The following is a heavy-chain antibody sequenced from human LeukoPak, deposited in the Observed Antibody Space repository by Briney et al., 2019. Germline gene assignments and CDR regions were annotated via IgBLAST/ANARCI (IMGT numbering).Heavy chain of an antibody. D-gene: IGHD6-19*01. J-gene: IGHJ1*01. V-gene: IGHV3-33*01. Sequence: VLWYDGSNKYYADSVKGRFTISRDNSKNTLYLQMNSLRAEDTAVYYCASSVAGLANYFQHWGQGTLVTVSS. CDR3: ASSVAGLANYFQH. CDR2: LWYDGSNK.